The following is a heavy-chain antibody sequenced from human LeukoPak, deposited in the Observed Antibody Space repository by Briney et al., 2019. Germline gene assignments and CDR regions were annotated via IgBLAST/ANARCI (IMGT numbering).Heavy chain of an antibody. D-gene: IGHD1-26*01. CDR3: ARDPARGEGATGAFDI. CDR1: GGSISSYY. J-gene: IGHJ3*02. CDR2: IYYSGST. Sequence: SETLSFTCTVSGGSISSYYWSWIRQPPGKGLEWIGYIYYSGSTNYNPSLKSRVTISVDTSKNQFSLKLSSVTAADTAVYYCARDPARGEGATGAFDIWGQGTMVTVSS. V-gene: IGHV4-59*01.